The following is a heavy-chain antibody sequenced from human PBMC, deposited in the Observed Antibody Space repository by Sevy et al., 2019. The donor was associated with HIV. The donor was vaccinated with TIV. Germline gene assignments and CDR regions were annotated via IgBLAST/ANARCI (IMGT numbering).Heavy chain of an antibody. V-gene: IGHV4-38-2*02. CDR2: IYDGGST. CDR1: CFSISSDYY. CDR3: ARDYYGSGSYYEFVY. D-gene: IGHD3-10*01. J-gene: IGHJ4*02. Sequence: SETLSLTCTVSCFSISSDYYWVWIRQPPGKGLEWIGSIYDGGSTYYNPSLKSRVTISIDTSKNQFSLKLSSVTAADTAVYYCARDYYGSGSYYEFVYWGQGTLVTVSS.